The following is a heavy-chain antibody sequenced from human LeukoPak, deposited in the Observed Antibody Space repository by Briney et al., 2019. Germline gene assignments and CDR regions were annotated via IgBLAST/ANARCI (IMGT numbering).Heavy chain of an antibody. CDR1: GGTFSSYA. D-gene: IGHD3-22*01. CDR2: IIPLFGTA. CDR3: AIDDSSGYWYYFDY. Sequence: GASVKVSCKASGGTFSSYAISWVRQAPGQGLEWMGGIIPLFGTANYAQKFQDRVTITADTSTSTAYMELSSLRSEDTAVYYCAIDDSSGYWYYFDYWGQGTLVTVSS. J-gene: IGHJ4*02. V-gene: IGHV1-69*06.